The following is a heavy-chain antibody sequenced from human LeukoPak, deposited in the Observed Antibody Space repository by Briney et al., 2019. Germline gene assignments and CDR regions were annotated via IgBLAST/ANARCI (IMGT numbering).Heavy chain of an antibody. D-gene: IGHD6-6*01. CDR2: ISYDGSNK. CDR3: ANGGRSIAARIPFDY. Sequence: GGSLRLSCAASGFTFSGYGMHWVRQAPGKGLEWVAVISYDGSNKYYADSVKGRFTISRDNSKNTLYLQMNSLRAEDTAVYYCANGGRSIAARIPFDYWGQGTLVTVSS. J-gene: IGHJ4*02. CDR1: GFTFSGYG. V-gene: IGHV3-30*18.